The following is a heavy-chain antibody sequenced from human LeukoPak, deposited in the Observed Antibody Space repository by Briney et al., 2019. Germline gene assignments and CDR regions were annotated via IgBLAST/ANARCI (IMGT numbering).Heavy chain of an antibody. D-gene: IGHD5/OR15-5a*01. V-gene: IGHV3-30*02. CDR3: AKDSTWAADY. CDR2: IHSNENIK. J-gene: IGHJ4*02. Sequence: GGSLRLSCAASGFTFSNFGIHWVRQAPGKGLEWVAFIHSNENIKWYGDSVKGRFTISRDNSKNTLYLQMNSLGSEDTAVYYCAKDSTWAADYWGQGTLVYVSS. CDR1: GFTFSNFG.